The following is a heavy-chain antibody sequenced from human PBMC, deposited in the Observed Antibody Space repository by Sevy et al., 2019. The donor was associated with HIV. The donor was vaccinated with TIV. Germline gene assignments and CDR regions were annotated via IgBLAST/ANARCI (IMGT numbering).Heavy chain of an antibody. J-gene: IGHJ6*03. Sequence: GGSLRLSCAASGFTFSSYAMSWVRQAPGKGLEWVSAISGSGGSTYYADSVKGRFTISRDNSKNTLYLQMNSLRAEDTAVYYGAKDDQDYDFWSGTYYYYYYMDVWGKGTTVTVSS. V-gene: IGHV3-23*01. CDR1: GFTFSSYA. D-gene: IGHD3-3*01. CDR2: ISGSGGST. CDR3: AKDDQDYDFWSGTYYYYYYMDV.